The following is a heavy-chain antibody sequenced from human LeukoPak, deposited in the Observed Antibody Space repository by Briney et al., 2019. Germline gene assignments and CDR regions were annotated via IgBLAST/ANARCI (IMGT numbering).Heavy chain of an antibody. CDR3: ARVNGITIFGVVMGVAWFDP. V-gene: IGHV4-39*07. J-gene: IGHJ5*02. CDR2: IYYSGST. D-gene: IGHD3-3*01. CDR1: GGSISSSSYY. Sequence: SETLSLTCTVSGGSISSSSYYWGWIRQPPGKGLEWIGSIYYSGSTYYNPSLKRRVTISVDTSKNQFSLKLSSVTAADTAVYYCARVNGITIFGVVMGVAWFDPWGQGTLVTVSS.